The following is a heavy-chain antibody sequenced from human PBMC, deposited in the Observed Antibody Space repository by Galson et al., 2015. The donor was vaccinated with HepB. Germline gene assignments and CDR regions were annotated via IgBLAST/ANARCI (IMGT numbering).Heavy chain of an antibody. CDR2: ISAYSGNT. CDR1: GYTFSNYA. Sequence: SVKVSCKASGYTFSNYAISWVRQAPGQGLEWMGWISAYSGNTNYAQKLQGRVTMTTDTSTSTAYMELRSLRSDDTAVYYCARDLTVAVANFDFWGQGTLVTVSA. CDR3: ARDLTVAVANFDF. V-gene: IGHV1-18*01. D-gene: IGHD6-19*01. J-gene: IGHJ4*02.